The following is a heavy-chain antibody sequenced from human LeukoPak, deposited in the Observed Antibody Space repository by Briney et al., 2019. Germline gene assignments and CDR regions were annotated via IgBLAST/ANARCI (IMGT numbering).Heavy chain of an antibody. CDR1: GGSISSGGYY. J-gene: IGHJ4*02. V-gene: IGHV4-31*03. CDR2: IYYSGST. Sequence: SQTLSLTRTVSGGSISSGGYYWSWIRQHPGKGLEWIGYIYYSGSTYYNPSLKSRVTISVDTSKNQFSLKLSSVTAADTAVYYCARYIVGAYFDYWGQGTLVTVSS. CDR3: ARYIVGAYFDY. D-gene: IGHD1-26*01.